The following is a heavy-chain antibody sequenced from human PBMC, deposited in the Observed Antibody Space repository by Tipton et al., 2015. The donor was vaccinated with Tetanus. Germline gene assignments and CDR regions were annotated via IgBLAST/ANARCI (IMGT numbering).Heavy chain of an antibody. Sequence: PGLVKPSQTLSLTCAISGDSVSSNSAAWNWIRQSPSRGLEWLGRTYYRSKWYNDYAVSVKSRITINPDTSKNQFSLQVNSVTPEEAAVYDCARDGRQLVRDGGYVLDVWAQGTKVNVSS. J-gene: IGHJ3*01. CDR3: ARDGRQLVRDGGYVLDV. V-gene: IGHV6-1*01. CDR2: TYYRSKWYN. D-gene: IGHD6-13*01. CDR1: GDSVSSNSAA.